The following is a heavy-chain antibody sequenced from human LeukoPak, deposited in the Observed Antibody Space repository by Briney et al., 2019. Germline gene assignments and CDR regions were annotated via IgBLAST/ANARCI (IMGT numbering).Heavy chain of an antibody. CDR3: ARQGISSRGAFDI. J-gene: IGHJ3*02. Sequence: GGSLRLSCAASGFTFSSYWMSWVRQAPGKGLEWVANIKQDGSEKYYVDSVKGRFTISRDNAKNSLYLQMNRLRAEDTAVYYCARQGISSRGAFDIWGQGTMVTVSS. CDR1: GFTFSSYW. D-gene: IGHD6-13*01. V-gene: IGHV3-7*01. CDR2: IKQDGSEK.